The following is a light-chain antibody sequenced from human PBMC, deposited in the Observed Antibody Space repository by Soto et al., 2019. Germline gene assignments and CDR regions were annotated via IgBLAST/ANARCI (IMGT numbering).Light chain of an antibody. CDR2: KAS. CDR3: QQYNTYWT. CDR1: QSINSW. J-gene: IGKJ1*01. V-gene: IGKV1-5*03. Sequence: DIQMTQSPSTLSASVGDRVIITCRASQSINSWVAWYQQKPGKAPKLLIYKASSLESGVPSRFSGSGSGTEFTLTINSLHPDDFATYYCQQYNTYWTFGQGTKVEIK.